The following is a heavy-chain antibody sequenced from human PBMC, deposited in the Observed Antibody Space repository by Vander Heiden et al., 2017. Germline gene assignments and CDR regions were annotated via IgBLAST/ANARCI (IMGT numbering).Heavy chain of an antibody. D-gene: IGHD3-9*01. V-gene: IGHV3-23*01. CDR3: AKARIELRYFDWLEPAFLTPYYYYGMDV. J-gene: IGHJ6*02. CDR1: GFTFSSYA. CDR2: ISGSGGST. Sequence: EVQLLESGGGLVQPGGSLRLSCAASGFTFSSYAMSWVRQAPGKGLEWVSAISGSGGSTYYADSVKGRFTISRDNSKNTLYLQMNSLRAEDTAVYYCAKARIELRYFDWLEPAFLTPYYYYGMDVWGQGTTVTVSS.